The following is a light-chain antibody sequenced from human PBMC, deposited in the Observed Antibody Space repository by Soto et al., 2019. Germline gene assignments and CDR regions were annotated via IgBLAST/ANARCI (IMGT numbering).Light chain of an antibody. V-gene: IGKV1-5*03. CDR3: QHYNSYSEA. CDR2: KAS. J-gene: IGKJ1*01. CDR1: QSINNW. Sequence: DIQMTQSHSTLSASVGDRFTITCRASQSINNWLAWYQQKPGKAPKLLIYKASTLKSGVPSRFSGSGSGTEFTLTISSLQPDDFATYYCQHYNSYSEAFGQGTKVDIK.